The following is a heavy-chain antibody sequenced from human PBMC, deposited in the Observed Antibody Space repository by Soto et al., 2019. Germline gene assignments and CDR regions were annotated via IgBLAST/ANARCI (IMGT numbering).Heavy chain of an antibody. D-gene: IGHD2-15*01. CDR3: ARHGCSGGICYSFFGWYHYDMDV. CDR2: IYPGDADI. CDR1: GYTFTSYW. J-gene: IGHJ6*02. Sequence: GESLKISCKGYGYTFTSYWITWGHQKPRNRLEWLGIIYPGDADIRYHTSIQGIVTISANKSINYASQQGSRLNPSDTAMYYWARHGCSGGICYSFFGWYHYDMDVWGQGTTVTVSS. V-gene: IGHV5-51*07.